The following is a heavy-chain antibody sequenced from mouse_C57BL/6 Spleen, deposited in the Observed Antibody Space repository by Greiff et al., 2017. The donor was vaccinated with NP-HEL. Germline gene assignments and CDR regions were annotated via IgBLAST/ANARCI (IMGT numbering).Heavy chain of an antibody. V-gene: IGHV1-15*01. J-gene: IGHJ1*03. CDR2: IDPETGGT. CDR1: GYTFTDYE. D-gene: IGHD1-1*01. Sequence: QVQLQQSGAELVRPGASVTLSCKASGYTFTDYEMHWVKQTPVHGLEWIGAIDPETGGTAYNQKFKGKAILTADKSSSTAYMELRSLTSEDSAVYYCTREFLYYYGSSYVRYFDVWGTGTTVTVSS. CDR3: TREFLYYYGSSYVRYFDV.